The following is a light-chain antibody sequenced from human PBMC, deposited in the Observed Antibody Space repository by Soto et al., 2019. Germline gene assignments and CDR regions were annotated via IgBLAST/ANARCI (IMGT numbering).Light chain of an antibody. V-gene: IGLV2-14*01. CDR1: SSDVGGYNY. Sequence: QSVLTQPASVSGSPGQSITISCTGTSSDVGGYNYVSWYQQHPGKAPKLMIFEVSSRPSGVSYRFSGSKSGNTASLTISGLQAEDEADYYCSSSTSSSTLYVFGSGTKVTV. J-gene: IGLJ1*01. CDR3: SSSTSSSTLYV. CDR2: EVS.